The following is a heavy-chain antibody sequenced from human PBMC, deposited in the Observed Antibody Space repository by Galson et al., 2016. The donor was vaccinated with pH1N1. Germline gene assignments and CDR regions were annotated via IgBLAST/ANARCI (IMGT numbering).Heavy chain of an antibody. CDR1: KGTFSSYA. V-gene: IGHV1-69*13. D-gene: IGHD3-16*02. CDR3: ARGNYCYDSGPLDY. J-gene: IGHJ4*02. CDR2: IIGMFGTT. Sequence: SVKVSCKASKGTFSSYAMTWVRQAPGQGLEWMGGIIGMFGTTNYAQKFQGRLTINADEFTSTAYMELTSLRSDDTAVYYCARGNYCYDSGPLDYWGQGTLVTVSS.